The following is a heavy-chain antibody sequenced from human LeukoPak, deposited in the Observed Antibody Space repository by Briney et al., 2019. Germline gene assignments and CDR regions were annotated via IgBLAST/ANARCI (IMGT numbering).Heavy chain of an antibody. J-gene: IGHJ4*02. CDR3: ARHTGPADY. V-gene: IGHV4-39*01. Sequence: SETLSLTCTVSGGSISSSSYYWGWLRQPPGKGLEWIGSIYYSGSTYYNPSLKSRVTISVDTSKNQFSPKLSSVTAADTAVYYCARHTGPADYWGQGTLVTVSS. D-gene: IGHD1-14*01. CDR2: IYYSGST. CDR1: GGSISSSSYY.